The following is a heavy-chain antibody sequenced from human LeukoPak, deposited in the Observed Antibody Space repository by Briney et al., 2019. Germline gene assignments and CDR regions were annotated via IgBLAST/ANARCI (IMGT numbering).Heavy chain of an antibody. Sequence: QAGGSLRLSCVASGFTVSNKYMSWVRQAPGKGLEWVSVLYNAGSTYYADSVKGRFTISRDNSKNTLYLQMYSLRAEDTAVYYCASLEGLFDYFDYWGQGILVTVYS. J-gene: IGHJ4*02. V-gene: IGHV3-53*01. CDR3: ASLEGLFDYFDY. CDR2: LYNAGST. CDR1: GFTVSNKY. D-gene: IGHD3-3*01.